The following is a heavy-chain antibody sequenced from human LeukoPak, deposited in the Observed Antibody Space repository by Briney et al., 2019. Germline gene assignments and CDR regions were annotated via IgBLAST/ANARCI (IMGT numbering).Heavy chain of an antibody. J-gene: IGHJ3*02. Sequence: PSETLSLTCPVSGASISSSGSYWGWIRQPPGKGLEWIGYIYYSGSTNYNPSLKSRVTISVDTSKNQFSLKLSSVTAADTAVYYCARDNPGENWNDGGYAFDIWGQGTMVTVSS. V-gene: IGHV4-61*08. CDR2: IYYSGST. CDR3: ARDNPGENWNDGGYAFDI. D-gene: IGHD1-1*01. CDR1: GASISSSGSY.